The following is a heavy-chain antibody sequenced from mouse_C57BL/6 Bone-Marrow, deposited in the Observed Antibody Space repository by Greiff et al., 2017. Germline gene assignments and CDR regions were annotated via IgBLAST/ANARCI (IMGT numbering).Heavy chain of an antibody. CDR3: ARHRYDLGFDY. J-gene: IGHJ2*01. V-gene: IGHV3-1*02. Sequence: EVKLMESGPDLVKPSQSLSLTCTVTGFSITSDYSWYWIRQFPGDILDWMGYIHYSGSTSYDPSLKSRISITRDTSKNQFFLQLNSVTAEDTATYYCARHRYDLGFDYWGQGTTLTVSS. CDR2: IHYSGST. D-gene: IGHD2-14*01. CDR1: GFSITSDYS.